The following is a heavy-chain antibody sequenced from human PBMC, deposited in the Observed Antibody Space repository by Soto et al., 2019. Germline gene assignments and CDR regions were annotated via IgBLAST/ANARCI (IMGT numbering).Heavy chain of an antibody. D-gene: IGHD2-8*01. Sequence: QVQLVQSGAEVEKPGSSVKVSCKASGGTFSRYTISWVRQAPGQGLEWMGGIIPLFGTPDYAPKFQGRVTITADESTSTAYMELSSLRSEDTAVYYCTRERSVGYCTTTSCPKPFYYFGMDVWGQGTTVTVSS. CDR1: GGTFSRYT. CDR3: TRERSVGYCTTTSCPKPFYYFGMDV. V-gene: IGHV1-69*01. CDR2: IIPLFGTP. J-gene: IGHJ6*02.